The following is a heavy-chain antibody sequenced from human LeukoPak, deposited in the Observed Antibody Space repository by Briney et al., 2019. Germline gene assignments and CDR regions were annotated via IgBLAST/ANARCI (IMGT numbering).Heavy chain of an antibody. D-gene: IGHD3-10*01. Sequence: PGGSLRLSCAASGFTFSSYGIHWVRQAPGKGLEWVTYIRYEGISKFYVDSVKGRFSISRDNSKNTVYLQMNSLRAEDTAVYYCAKDGEFYYGSGSLDYWGQGTLVTVSS. J-gene: IGHJ4*02. CDR1: GFTFSSYG. CDR3: AKDGEFYYGSGSLDY. CDR2: IRYEGISK. V-gene: IGHV3-30*02.